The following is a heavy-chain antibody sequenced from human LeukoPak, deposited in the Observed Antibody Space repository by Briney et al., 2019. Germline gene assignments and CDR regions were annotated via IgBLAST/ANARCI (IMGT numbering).Heavy chain of an antibody. J-gene: IGHJ4*02. CDR1: GGSFSGYY. Sequence: SETLSLTCAVHGGSFSGYYWGWIRQPPGKGLEWIGEINHSGSTNYNPSLKSRVTMSVDTSKNQFSLKLSSVTAADTAVYYCARDDPQTYFDYWGQGTLVTVSS. CDR3: ARDDPQTYFDY. CDR2: INHSGST. V-gene: IGHV4-34*01.